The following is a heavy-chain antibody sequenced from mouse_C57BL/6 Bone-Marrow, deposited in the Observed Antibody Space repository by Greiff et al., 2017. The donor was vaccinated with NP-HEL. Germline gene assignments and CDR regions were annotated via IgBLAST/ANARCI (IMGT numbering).Heavy chain of an antibody. J-gene: IGHJ2*01. CDR1: GYTFTSYW. V-gene: IGHV1-69*01. Sequence: QVQLKQPGAELVMPGASVKLSCKASGYTFTSYWMHWVKQRPGQGLEWIGEIDPSDSYTNYNQKFKGKSTLTVDKSSSPAYMQLSSLTSEDSAVYYCARDSSGYKFDYWGQGTTLTVSS. CDR3: ARDSSGYKFDY. CDR2: IDPSDSYT. D-gene: IGHD3-2*02.